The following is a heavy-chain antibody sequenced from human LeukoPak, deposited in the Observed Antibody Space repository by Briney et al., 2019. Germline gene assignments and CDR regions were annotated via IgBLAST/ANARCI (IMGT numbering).Heavy chain of an antibody. D-gene: IGHD2-2*01. Sequence: PSETLSLTCTVSGGSISSFYWSWIRQPPGKGLGWIGYIYYSGSTNYNPSLKSRVTISVDTSKNQFSLKLSSVTAADTAVYYCARGYCSSTSCSLSYWGQGTLVTVSS. V-gene: IGHV4-59*01. CDR3: ARGYCSSTSCSLSY. CDR1: GGSISSFY. J-gene: IGHJ4*02. CDR2: IYYSGST.